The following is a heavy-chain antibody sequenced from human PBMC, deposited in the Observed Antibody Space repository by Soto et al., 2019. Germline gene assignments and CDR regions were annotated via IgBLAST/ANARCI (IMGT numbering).Heavy chain of an antibody. D-gene: IGHD3-3*01. Sequence: SVKVSCKASGGTFSSYAISWVRQAPGQGLEWMGGIIPIFGTANYAQKFQGRVTITADESTSTAYMELSSLRSEDTAVYYCARDRPYYDFWSGYYDVWGQGTTVTVSS. V-gene: IGHV1-69*13. J-gene: IGHJ6*02. CDR1: GGTFSSYA. CDR2: IIPIFGTA. CDR3: ARDRPYYDFWSGYYDV.